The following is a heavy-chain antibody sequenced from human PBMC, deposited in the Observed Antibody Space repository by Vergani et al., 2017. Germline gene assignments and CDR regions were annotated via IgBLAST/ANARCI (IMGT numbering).Heavy chain of an antibody. CDR2: IRSKAYGGTP. V-gene: IGHV3-49*04. CDR1: GFTFGDYA. D-gene: IGHD6-19*01. Sequence: EVQLVESGGGLVQPGRSLRLSCTASGFTFGDYAMSWVRQAPGKGLEWVGFIRSKAYGGTPEYAASVKGRFTISRDDSKRIAHLQMNSLKSEDTAVYYCSRSISSDWSDYYGMDVWGQGTTVTVSS. CDR3: SRSISSDWSDYYGMDV. J-gene: IGHJ6*02.